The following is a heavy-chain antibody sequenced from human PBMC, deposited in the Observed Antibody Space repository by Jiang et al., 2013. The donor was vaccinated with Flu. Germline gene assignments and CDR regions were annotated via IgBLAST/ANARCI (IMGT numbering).Heavy chain of an antibody. V-gene: IGHV4-59*01. D-gene: IGHD3-3*01. CDR1: GGAINSYY. CDR2: IYYSGST. J-gene: IGHJ3*02. CDR3: ARSPIKISRRAFDI. Sequence: LSLTCTVSGGAINSYYLNWIRQPPGKGLEWIGYIYYSGSTNYNPSLKSRVTISVDTSKNQFSLKLSSVTAADTAVYYCARSPIKISRRAFDIWGQGTMVTVSS.